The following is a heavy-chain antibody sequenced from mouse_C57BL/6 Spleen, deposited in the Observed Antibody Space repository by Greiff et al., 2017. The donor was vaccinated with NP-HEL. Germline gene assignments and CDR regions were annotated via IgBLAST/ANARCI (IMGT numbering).Heavy chain of an antibody. V-gene: IGHV1-64*01. D-gene: IGHD1-1*01. Sequence: VQLQESGAELVKPGASVKLSCKASGYTFTSYWMHWVKQRPGQGLEWIGMIHPNSGSTNYNEKFKSKATLTVDKSSSTAYMQLSSLTSEDSAVYDCAGGSSYEWYFDVWGTGTTVTVSS. CDR2: IHPNSGST. CDR1: GYTFTSYW. CDR3: AGGSSYEWYFDV. J-gene: IGHJ1*03.